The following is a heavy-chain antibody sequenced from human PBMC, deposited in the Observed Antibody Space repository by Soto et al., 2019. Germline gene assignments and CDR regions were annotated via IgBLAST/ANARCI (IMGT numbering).Heavy chain of an antibody. Sequence: GGSLRLSCVASSGFTFTYYSMSWVRQAPGKGLVWVSRINNDGSSTSYADSVKGRFTASRDNAKNTLYLQMNSLRAEDTAVYYCARDVQLQSFDYWGQGTLVTVSS. CDR3: ARDVQLQSFDY. V-gene: IGHV3-74*01. CDR1: GFTFTYYS. J-gene: IGHJ4*02. CDR2: INNDGSST. D-gene: IGHD5-18*01.